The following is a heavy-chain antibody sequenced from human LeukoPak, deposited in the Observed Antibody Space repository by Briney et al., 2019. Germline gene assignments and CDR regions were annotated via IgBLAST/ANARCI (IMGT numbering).Heavy chain of an antibody. J-gene: IGHJ4*02. CDR1: GGSFSGYY. Sequence: SETLSLTCAVYGGSFSGYYWSWIRQPPGKGLEWIGEINHRGSTNYNPSLKSRVTISVDTSKNQFSLKLSSVTAADTAVYYCAREREGEFDYWGQGTLVTVSS. CDR2: INHRGST. D-gene: IGHD1-26*01. CDR3: AREREGEFDY. V-gene: IGHV4-34*01.